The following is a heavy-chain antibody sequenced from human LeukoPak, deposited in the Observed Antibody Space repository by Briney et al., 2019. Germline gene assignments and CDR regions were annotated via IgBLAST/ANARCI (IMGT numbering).Heavy chain of an antibody. CDR1: GFTFSNHA. V-gene: IGHV3-23*01. CDR3: ARDPEGRIQPSFDY. J-gene: IGHJ4*02. Sequence: PGGSLRLSCAASGFTFSNHAMNWVRQAPGKGLEWVSGISGSGGNSSYADSVKGRFTISRDNSKNTLYLQMNSLRAEDTAVYYCARDPEGRIQPSFDYWGQGTLVTVSS. CDR2: ISGSGGNS. D-gene: IGHD5-18*01.